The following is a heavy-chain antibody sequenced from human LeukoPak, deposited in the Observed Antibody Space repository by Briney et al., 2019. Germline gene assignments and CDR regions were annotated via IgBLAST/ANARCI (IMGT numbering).Heavy chain of an antibody. CDR2: IYSGGST. D-gene: IGHD4-23*01. CDR1: GFTVSSNY. CDR3: ARVSGSDYGGSTYYFDY. V-gene: IGHV3-53*01. J-gene: IGHJ4*02. Sequence: GGSLRLSCAASGFTVSSNYMSWVRQAPGKGLEWVSGIYSGGSTNYADSVKGRFTTSRDNSENTLYLQMNSLRAGDMAVYYCARVSGSDYGGSTYYFDYWGQGTLVTVSS.